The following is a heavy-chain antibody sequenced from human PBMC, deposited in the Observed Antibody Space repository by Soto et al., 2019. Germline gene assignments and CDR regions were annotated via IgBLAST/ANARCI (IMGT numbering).Heavy chain of an antibody. Sequence: SGPTLVNPTQTLTLTCTFSGFSLSTSGVGVGWIRQPPGKALEWLALIYWNDDKRYSPSLKSRLTITKDTSKNQVVLTMTNMDPVDTATYYCAHRNIVVVPAAMSWFDPWAREPWSPSPQ. D-gene: IGHD2-2*01. CDR1: GFSLSTSGVG. J-gene: IGHJ5*02. CDR2: IYWNDDK. V-gene: IGHV2-5*01. CDR3: AHRNIVVVPAAMSWFDP.